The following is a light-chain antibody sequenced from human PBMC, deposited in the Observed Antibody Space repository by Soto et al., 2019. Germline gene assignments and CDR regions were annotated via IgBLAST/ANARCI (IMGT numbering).Light chain of an antibody. J-gene: IGKJ1*01. CDR2: GAS. V-gene: IGKV3-20*01. CDR1: QSVSSSY. CDR3: QQYGSSPT. Sequence: IGLTQSPGAVSLSPGERATLSCRASQSVSSSYLAWYQQKPGQAPRLLIYGASSRATGIPDRFSGSGSGTDFTLTISGLAAEDFAVYYCQQYGSSPTFGQGTKV.